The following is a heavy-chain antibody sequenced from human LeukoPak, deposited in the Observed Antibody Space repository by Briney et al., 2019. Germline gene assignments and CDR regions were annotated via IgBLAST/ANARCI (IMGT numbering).Heavy chain of an antibody. V-gene: IGHV4-34*01. D-gene: IGHD3-9*01. CDR3: ARHVLRYFDWLSTEGWFDP. CDR2: INHSGST. CDR1: GGSFSGYY. J-gene: IGHJ5*02. Sequence: KSSESLSLTCAVYGGSFSGYYWSWIRQPPGKGLEWIGEINHSGSTNYNPSLKSRVTISVDTSKNQFSLKLSSVTAADTAVYYCARHVLRYFDWLSTEGWFDPWGQGTLVTVSS.